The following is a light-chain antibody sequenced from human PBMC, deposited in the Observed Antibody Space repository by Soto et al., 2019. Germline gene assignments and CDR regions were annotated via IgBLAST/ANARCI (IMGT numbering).Light chain of an antibody. CDR2: RAS. J-gene: IGKJ1*01. CDR3: QQYGSSGT. V-gene: IGKV3-20*01. Sequence: ILMTQSPASLSVSPGERATLSCRASQNIYSNIAWYQQRPGQAPRLLIYRASTRATGIPDRFSGSGSGTDFTLTISRLEPEDFAVYYCQQYGSSGTFGQGTKVDIK. CDR1: QNIYSN.